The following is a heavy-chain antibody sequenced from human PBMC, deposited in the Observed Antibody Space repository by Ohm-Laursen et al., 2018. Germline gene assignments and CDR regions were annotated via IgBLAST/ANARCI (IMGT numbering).Heavy chain of an antibody. V-gene: IGHV3-48*03. CDR2: ISSSGSTI. J-gene: IGHJ5*02. D-gene: IGHD6-13*01. CDR1: GFTFSSCE. Sequence: GSLRLACAAAGFTFSSCEMNWVRQAPGKGLEWVSYISSSGSTIYYADSVKGRFTISRDNAKNSLYLQMNSLRADDTAVYYCARGQYSSSWYDWFDPWGQGTLVTVFS. CDR3: ARGQYSSSWYDWFDP.